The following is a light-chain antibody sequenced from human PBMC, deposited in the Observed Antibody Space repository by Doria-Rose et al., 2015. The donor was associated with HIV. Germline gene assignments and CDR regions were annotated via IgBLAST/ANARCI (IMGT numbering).Light chain of an antibody. CDR2: DVS. CDR1: SSDVGGFGY. CDR3: NSYTASSTHNYV. J-gene: IGLJ1*01. Sequence: QSALTQPASVSGSPGQSITISCTGTSSDVGGFGYVSWYQQHPGKAPKLMIYDVSNRPSGVSNRFSGSKSGDTAPLIISGLQAEDEADYYCNSYTASSTHNYVFGTGTKVTAL. V-gene: IGLV2-14*03.